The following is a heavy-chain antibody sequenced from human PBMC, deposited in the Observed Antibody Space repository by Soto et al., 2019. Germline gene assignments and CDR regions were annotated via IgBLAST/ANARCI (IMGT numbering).Heavy chain of an antibody. V-gene: IGHV4-61*08. D-gene: IGHD6-13*01. CDR2: IYYSGST. Sequence: SETLSLTCTVSGGSISSGGYYWSWIRQHPGKGLEWIGYIYYSGSTNYNPSLKSRVTISVDTSKNQFSLKLSSVTAADTAVYFCANSYQQLEDGKDVWGQGTTVTVSS. CDR3: ANSYQQLEDGKDV. CDR1: GGSISSGGYY. J-gene: IGHJ6*02.